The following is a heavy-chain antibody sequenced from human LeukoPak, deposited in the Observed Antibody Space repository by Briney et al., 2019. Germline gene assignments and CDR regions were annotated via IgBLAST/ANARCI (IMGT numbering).Heavy chain of an antibody. V-gene: IGHV3-9*01. D-gene: IGHD5-12*01. J-gene: IGHJ4*02. CDR2: INWNSDSI. CDR1: GFTFDDYA. CDR3: AINGGGDSGYGNFDY. Sequence: GGSLRLSCAVSGFTFDDYAMHWVQQVPGKGLEWVSGINWNSDSIGYADSVKGRFTTSRDNAKNSLYLQMNSLRAEDTAFYYCAINGGGDSGYGNFDYWGQGTLVTVSS.